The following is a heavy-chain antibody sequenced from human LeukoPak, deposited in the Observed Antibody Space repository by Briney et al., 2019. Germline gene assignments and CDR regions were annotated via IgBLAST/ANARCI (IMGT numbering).Heavy chain of an antibody. V-gene: IGHV3-33*01. Sequence: GGSLRLSCAASGFTFSSYGMHWVRQAPGKGLEWVAVIWYDGSNKYYADSVKGRFTISRDNSKNTLYLQMNSLRAEDTAVYYCAREDGNGDFYFDYWGQGTLVTVSS. J-gene: IGHJ4*02. D-gene: IGHD4-17*01. CDR3: AREDGNGDFYFDY. CDR2: IWYDGSNK. CDR1: GFTFSSYG.